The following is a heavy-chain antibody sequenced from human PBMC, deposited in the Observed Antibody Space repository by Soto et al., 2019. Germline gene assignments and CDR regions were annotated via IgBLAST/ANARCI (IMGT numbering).Heavy chain of an antibody. J-gene: IGHJ6*03. V-gene: IGHV6-1*01. D-gene: IGHD3-10*01. CDR1: GDSVSSNSAA. CDR3: ARSADYYGSGSYSYYYYHMDV. CDR2: TYYRSKWYN. Sequence: SQTLSLTCAISGDSVSSNSAAWNWIRQSPSRGLEWLGRTYYRSKWYNDYAVSVKSRITINPDTSKNQFSLQLNSVTPEDTAVYYCARSADYYGSGSYSYYYYHMDVWGKGTTVTVSS.